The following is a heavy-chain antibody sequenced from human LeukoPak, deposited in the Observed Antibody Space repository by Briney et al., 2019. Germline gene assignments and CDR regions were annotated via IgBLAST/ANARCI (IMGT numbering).Heavy chain of an antibody. CDR3: ARHMYYYGSGSYYTSTYYFDY. D-gene: IGHD3-10*01. Sequence: SDTLSLTCAVYGGSFSGYYWSWIRQPPGKGLEWIGEINHSGSTNYNPSLKSRVTISVDTSKNQFSLKLSSVTAADTAVYYCARHMYYYGSGSYYTSTYYFDYWGQGTLVTVSS. J-gene: IGHJ4*02. V-gene: IGHV4-34*01. CDR1: GGSFSGYY. CDR2: INHSGST.